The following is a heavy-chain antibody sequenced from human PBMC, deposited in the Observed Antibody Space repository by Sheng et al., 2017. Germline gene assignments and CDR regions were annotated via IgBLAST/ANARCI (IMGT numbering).Heavy chain of an antibody. Sequence: EVQLLESGGGLVQPGGSLRLSCAASGFIFSNYAMNWVRQAPGKGLDWVSGISDSGGSTYYADSVKGRFTISRDNSKNTLYLQMNSLRAEDTAVYFCARAMVRGVVITNFDFWGQGTLVTVSS. CDR3: ARAMVRGVVITNFDF. D-gene: IGHD3-10*01. V-gene: IGHV3-23*01. CDR1: GFIFSNYA. CDR2: ISDSGGST. J-gene: IGHJ4*02.